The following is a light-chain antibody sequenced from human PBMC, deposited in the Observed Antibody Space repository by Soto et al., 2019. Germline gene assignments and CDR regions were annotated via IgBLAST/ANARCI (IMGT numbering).Light chain of an antibody. CDR1: QSVSSSY. Sequence: EIELTQSPGTLSLSPGERATLSCRASQSVSSSYLAWYQQKPGQAPRLLIYVASSRATGIPDRFSGSGSGTDFTLTISRLEPEDFAVYYCQQYGSSPRTFGQGPKLEIK. J-gene: IGKJ2*01. V-gene: IGKV3-20*01. CDR3: QQYGSSPRT. CDR2: VAS.